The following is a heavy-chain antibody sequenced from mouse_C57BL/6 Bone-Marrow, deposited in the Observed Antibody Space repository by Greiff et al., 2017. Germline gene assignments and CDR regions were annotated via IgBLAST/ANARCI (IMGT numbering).Heavy chain of an antibody. CDR2: ISSGSSTI. J-gene: IGHJ2*01. CDR1: GFTFSDYG. Sequence: EVHLVESGGGLVKPGGSLKLSCAASGFTFSDYGMHWVRQAPEKGLEWVAYISSGSSTIYYADTVKGRFTISRDNAKNTLFLQMTSLRSEDTAMYYCASARYYGPGVYFDYWGQGTTLTVSS. CDR3: ASARYYGPGVYFDY. V-gene: IGHV5-17*01. D-gene: IGHD1-2*01.